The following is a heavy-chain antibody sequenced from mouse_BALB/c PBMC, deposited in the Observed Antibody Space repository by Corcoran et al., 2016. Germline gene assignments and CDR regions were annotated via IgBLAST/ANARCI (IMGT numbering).Heavy chain of an antibody. Sequence: QVTLKESGPGILQPSQTLSLNCSFSGFSLSTSGMGVSWIRQPSGKGLEWLAHIYWDDDKRYNPSLKSRLTISKDTSRNQVFLKITSVDTADTATYYCARRAYYYGSSLGYFDVWGAGTTVTVSS. CDR2: IYWDDDK. J-gene: IGHJ1*01. D-gene: IGHD1-1*01. CDR1: GFSLSTSGMG. CDR3: ARRAYYYGSSLGYFDV. V-gene: IGHV8-12*01.